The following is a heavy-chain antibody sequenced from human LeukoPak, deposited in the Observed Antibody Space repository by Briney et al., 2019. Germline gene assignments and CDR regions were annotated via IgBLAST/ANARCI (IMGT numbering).Heavy chain of an antibody. CDR2: INPNSGGT. D-gene: IGHD3-3*01. Sequence: AASVKVSCKASGYTFTGYYMHWVRQAPGRGLEWMGWINPNSGGTNYAQKFQGRVTMTRDTSISTAYMELSRLRSDDTAVYYCARVFGDFWSGHHGSDYWGQGTLVTVSS. CDR3: ARVFGDFWSGHHGSDY. V-gene: IGHV1-2*02. J-gene: IGHJ4*02. CDR1: GYTFTGYY.